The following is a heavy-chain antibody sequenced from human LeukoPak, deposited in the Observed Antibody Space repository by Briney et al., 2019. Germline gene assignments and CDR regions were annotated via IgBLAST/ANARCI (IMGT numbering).Heavy chain of an antibody. V-gene: IGHV3-11*01. CDR1: GFTFTDTY. D-gene: IGHD5-18*01. CDR3: AKGEGRGYSYGYAFYNY. Sequence: GGSLRLSCAVSGFTFTDTYMTWIRQAPGKGLESLSYISPSGTDISYADSVKGRFTISRDNAKNSLYLQMNSLRAEDMALYYCAKGEGRGYSYGYAFYNYWGQGTLVTVSS. J-gene: IGHJ4*02. CDR2: ISPSGTDI.